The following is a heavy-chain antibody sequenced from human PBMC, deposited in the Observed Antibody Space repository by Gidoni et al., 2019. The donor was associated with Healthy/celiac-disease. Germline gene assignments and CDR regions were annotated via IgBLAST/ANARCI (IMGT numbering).Heavy chain of an antibody. CDR3: AKETSITMVRGVITC. D-gene: IGHD3-10*01. Sequence: EVQLLESGGGLVPPGGALRLSCAASGFTFSRYAMSWVRQAPGKGLAWVSAISGSGGSTYYADSVKGRFTISRDNSKNTLYLQMSSLRAEDTAVYYCAKETSITMVRGVITCRGQGTLVTVSS. CDR1: GFTFSRYA. J-gene: IGHJ4*02. CDR2: ISGSGGST. V-gene: IGHV3-23*01.